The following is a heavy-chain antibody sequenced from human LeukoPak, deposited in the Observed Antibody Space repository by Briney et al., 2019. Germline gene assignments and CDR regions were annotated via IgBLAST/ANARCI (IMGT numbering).Heavy chain of an antibody. CDR3: ARERQLDGGWFDP. V-gene: IGHV3-21*01. Sequence: GGSLRLSCAASGFTFSSCSMNWVRQAPGKGLEWVSSISSSSSYIYYADSVKGRFTISRDNAKNSLYLQMNSLRAEDTAVYYCARERQLDGGWFDPWGQGTLVTVSS. CDR2: ISSSSSYI. J-gene: IGHJ5*02. D-gene: IGHD6-13*01. CDR1: GFTFSSCS.